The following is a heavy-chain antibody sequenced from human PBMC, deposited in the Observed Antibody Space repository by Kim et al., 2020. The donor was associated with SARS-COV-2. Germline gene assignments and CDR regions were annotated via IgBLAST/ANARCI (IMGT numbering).Heavy chain of an antibody. V-gene: IGHV3-48*03. CDR2: ISSSGSTI. CDR1: GFTFSSYE. J-gene: IGHJ6*02. CDR3: ARVSPQLRLLNWGGGGMGV. Sequence: GGSLRLSCAASGFTFSSYEMNWVRQAPGKGLEWVSYISSSGSTIYYADSVKGRFTISRDNAKNSLYLQMNSLRAEDTAVYYCARVSPQLRLLNWGGGGMGVWGQGTTVTVSS. D-gene: IGHD3-3*01.